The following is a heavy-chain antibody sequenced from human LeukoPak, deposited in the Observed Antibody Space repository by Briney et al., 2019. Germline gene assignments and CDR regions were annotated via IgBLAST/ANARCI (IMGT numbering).Heavy chain of an antibody. CDR1: GFTFSNYA. CDR3: VRDQGGSSSH. V-gene: IGHV3-21*01. Sequence: TGGSLRLSCAASGFTFSNYAMNWVRQAPGKGLEWVSSISSSSSYIYYADSVKGRFTISRDNAKNSLYLQMNSLRADDTAVYCCVRDQGGSSSHWGQGTLVTVSS. CDR2: ISSSSSYI. J-gene: IGHJ4*02. D-gene: IGHD6-6*01.